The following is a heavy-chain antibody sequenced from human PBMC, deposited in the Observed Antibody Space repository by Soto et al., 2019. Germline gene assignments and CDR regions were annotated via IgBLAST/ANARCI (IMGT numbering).Heavy chain of an antibody. D-gene: IGHD3-16*01. CDR3: ARIGVSSGHESPDSDS. J-gene: IGHJ4*02. CDR1: GYTFNFYG. V-gene: IGHV1-18*01. CDR2: ISGFNGNT. Sequence: QVQLVQSGAEVKKPGASVKVSCKASGYTFNFYGITWVRQAPGQGLEWMGWISGFNGNTNYAAVLQGRVTMTTDTSTSTAYMELRGLRSDDTAVYYCARIGVSSGHESPDSDSWGQGTLVTVSS.